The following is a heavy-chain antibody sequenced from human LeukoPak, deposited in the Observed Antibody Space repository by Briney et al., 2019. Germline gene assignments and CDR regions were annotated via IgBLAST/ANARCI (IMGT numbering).Heavy chain of an antibody. D-gene: IGHD6-6*01. Sequence: ASVKVSCKASGYTFTSYDINWVRPATGQGLEWMGWMNPNSGNTGYAQKFQGRVTMTRNTSISTAYMELSSLRSEDTAVYYCAREGVEYSRVYYYGMDVWGQGTTVTVSS. CDR2: MNPNSGNT. V-gene: IGHV1-8*01. J-gene: IGHJ6*02. CDR1: GYTFTSYD. CDR3: AREGVEYSRVYYYGMDV.